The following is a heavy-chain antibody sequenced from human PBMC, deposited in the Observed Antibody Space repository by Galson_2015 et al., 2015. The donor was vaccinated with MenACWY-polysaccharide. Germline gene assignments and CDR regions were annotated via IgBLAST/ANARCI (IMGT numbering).Heavy chain of an antibody. V-gene: IGHV3-74*01. D-gene: IGHD6-13*01. J-gene: IGHJ4*02. CDR1: GGNFNSYA. Sequence: LRLSCAASGGNFNSYAMTWVRQAPGKGLVWVSRINGDGSTTNYADSVKGRFTISRDNAKNTLYLQMNSLRAEDTAVYYCARVPGSWYSDYWGQGTLVTVSS. CDR2: INGDGSTT. CDR3: ARVPGSWYSDY.